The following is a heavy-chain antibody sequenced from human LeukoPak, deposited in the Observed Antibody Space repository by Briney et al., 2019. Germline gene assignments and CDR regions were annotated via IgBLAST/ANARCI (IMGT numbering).Heavy chain of an antibody. CDR2: ISAGGGTI. V-gene: IGHV3-23*01. D-gene: IGHD3-22*01. Sequence: GGSLRLPCAASAFTFSNHAMSWVRQTPGKGLEWVSGISAGGGTILYADSVKGRFTISRDNSKNTLYLHMNNLRVEDTAVYFCAYYDSSGYYYGRLRYWGQGTPVTVSS. CDR3: AYYDSSGYYYGRLRY. CDR1: AFTFSNHA. J-gene: IGHJ4*02.